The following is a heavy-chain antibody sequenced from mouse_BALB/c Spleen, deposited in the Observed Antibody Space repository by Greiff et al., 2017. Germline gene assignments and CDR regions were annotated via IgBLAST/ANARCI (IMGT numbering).Heavy chain of an antibody. D-gene: IGHD1-1*01. CDR2: ISTYYGDA. V-gene: IGHV1S137*01. CDR3: ARGGTTVRYFDV. J-gene: IGHJ1*01. Sequence: QVQLQQSGAELVRPGVSVKISCKGSGYTFTDYAMHWVKQSHAKSLEWIGVISTYYGDASYNQKFKGKATMTVDKSSSTAYMELARLTSEDSAIYYCARGGTTVRYFDVWGAGTTVTVSS. CDR1: GYTFTDYA.